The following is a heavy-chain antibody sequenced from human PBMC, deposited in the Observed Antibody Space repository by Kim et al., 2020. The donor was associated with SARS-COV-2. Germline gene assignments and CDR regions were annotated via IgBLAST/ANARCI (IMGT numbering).Heavy chain of an antibody. CDR3: TTAYDYVWGSSRYPGDGEI. Sequence: GGSLRLSCTASPFAFDDYAISWFRQAPGKGLEWVGFIRGKAYGGTAEYAASVKGRFTISRDDSKTFAYLQMNSLKTEDTAVYYCTTAYDYVWGSSRYPGDGEIWGQGTRVTVSS. CDR1: PFAFDDYA. CDR2: IRGKAYGGTA. J-gene: IGHJ4*02. V-gene: IGHV3-49*03. D-gene: IGHD3-16*02.